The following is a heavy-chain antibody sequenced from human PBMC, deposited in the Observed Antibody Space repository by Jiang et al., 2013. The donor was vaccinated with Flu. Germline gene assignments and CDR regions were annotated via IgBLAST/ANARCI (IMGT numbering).Heavy chain of an antibody. D-gene: IGHD5-12*01. CDR1: GYNFINFW. CDR3: ARWPYSGNTSGFDY. CDR2: IYPGDSDA. V-gene: IGHV5-51*01. J-gene: IGHJ4*02. Sequence: GAEVKKPGESLQISCQGFGYNFINFWIGWVRQVSGRGLDWVGIIYPGDSDARYSPTFEGQVTMSTDKSISTAYLQWSGLKASDTAVYYCARWPYSGNTSGFDYWGRGTLVTVSS.